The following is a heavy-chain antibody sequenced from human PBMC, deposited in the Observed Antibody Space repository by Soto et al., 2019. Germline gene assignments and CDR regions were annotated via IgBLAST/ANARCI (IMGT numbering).Heavy chain of an antibody. CDR2: INPNNGDT. V-gene: IGHV1-2*02. CDR1: GYTFTGYY. D-gene: IGHD5-12*01. J-gene: IGHJ4*02. CDR3: ARHSGYDYVFDY. Sequence: QVQLVQSGAEVKKPGASVKVSCKASGYTFTGYYIHWVRQAPGQGLEWMGWINPNNGDTNYAQKFQGRVSMTRDTSTSTAYMELSSLRFDHTAVYYCARHSGYDYVFDYWGQGTLVTVSS.